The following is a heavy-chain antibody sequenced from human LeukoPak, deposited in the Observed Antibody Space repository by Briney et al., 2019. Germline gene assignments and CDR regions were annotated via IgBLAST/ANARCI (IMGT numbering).Heavy chain of an antibody. J-gene: IGHJ5*02. V-gene: IGHV4-31*03. CDR3: ARRYYDFWSGYLANNWFDP. CDR1: GGSISSGGYY. Sequence: PSETLSLTCTVSGGSISSGGYYWSWIRQHPGKGLEWIGYIYYSGSTYYNPSLKSRVTISVDTSKNQFSLKLSSVTAADTAVYYCARRYYDFWSGYLANNWFDPWGQGTLVTVSS. CDR2: IYYSGST. D-gene: IGHD3-3*01.